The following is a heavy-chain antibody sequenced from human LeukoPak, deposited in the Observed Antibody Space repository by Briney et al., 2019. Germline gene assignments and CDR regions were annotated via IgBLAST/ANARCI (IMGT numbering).Heavy chain of an antibody. CDR2: IKEDGSEI. J-gene: IGHJ4*02. CDR3: ARGVYHFDY. CDR1: GFTFSSRW. V-gene: IGHV3-7*01. D-gene: IGHD2-8*01. Sequence: GGSLRLSCTASGFTFSSRWMNWVRQAPGKGPEWVANIKEDGSEIYYVDSVKGRFTISRDNAKNSLFLQMNSLRAEDTALYYCARGVYHFDYWGQGTLVTVSS.